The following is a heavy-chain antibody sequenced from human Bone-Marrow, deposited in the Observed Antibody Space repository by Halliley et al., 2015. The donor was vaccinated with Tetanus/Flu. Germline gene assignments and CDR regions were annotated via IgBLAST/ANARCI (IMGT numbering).Heavy chain of an antibody. CDR1: GFTFEDYA. CDR3: ARGGFTFGERIFDF. Sequence: AASGFTFEDYAMHWVRQTPGKGLEWVSLISGDGDVTDYADPVKSRFSISRDNSKNSVYLRMNSLRPEDTALYFCARGGFTFGERIFDFWGQGTLVTVSS. J-gene: IGHJ4*02. CDR2: ISGDGDVT. D-gene: IGHD3-16*01. V-gene: IGHV3-43D*04.